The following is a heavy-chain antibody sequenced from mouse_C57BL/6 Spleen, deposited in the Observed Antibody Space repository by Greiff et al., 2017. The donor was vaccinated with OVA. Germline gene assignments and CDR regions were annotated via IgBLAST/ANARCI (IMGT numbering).Heavy chain of an antibody. V-gene: IGHV5-4*01. J-gene: IGHJ1*03. D-gene: IGHD1-1*01. CDR3: ARDRGTTVAGSYWYFDV. CDR2: ISDGGSYT. Sequence: DVQLVESGGGLVKPGGSLKLSCAASGFTFSSYAMSWVRQTPEKRLEWVATISDGGSYTYYPDNVKGRFTISRDNAKNNLYLQMSHLKSEDTAMYYCARDRGTTVAGSYWYFDVWGTGTTVTVSS. CDR1: GFTFSSYA.